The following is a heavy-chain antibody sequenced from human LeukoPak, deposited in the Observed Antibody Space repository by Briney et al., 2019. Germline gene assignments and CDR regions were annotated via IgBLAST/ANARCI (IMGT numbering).Heavy chain of an antibody. CDR2: IYYSGST. D-gene: IGHD2-8*01. J-gene: IGHJ5*02. V-gene: IGHV4-39*01. Sequence: SETLSLTCTVSGGSISSSGFYWGWIRQPPGRGLEWIGSIYYSGSTYYNPSLKSRVTISVDTSKNQFSLKLSSVTAADTAVYYCARHHNSLVLMVYAPFDPWGQGTLVTVSS. CDR1: GGSISSSGFY. CDR3: ARHHNSLVLMVYAPFDP.